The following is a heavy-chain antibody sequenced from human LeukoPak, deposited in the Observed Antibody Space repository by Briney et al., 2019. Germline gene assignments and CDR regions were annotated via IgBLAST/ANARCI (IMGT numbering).Heavy chain of an antibody. V-gene: IGHV3-30*02. Sequence: PGGSLILSCVATGFSFSKYGMHWVRQAPGKGLEWVAYIPDDGINKRYADSVRGRFTISRDDSKYTLYLQMNSLRAEDTAVFYCAKDGANYAKDYWGQGTLVTVSS. CDR3: AKDGANYAKDY. D-gene: IGHD2-2*01. CDR1: GFSFSKYG. J-gene: IGHJ4*02. CDR2: IPDDGINK.